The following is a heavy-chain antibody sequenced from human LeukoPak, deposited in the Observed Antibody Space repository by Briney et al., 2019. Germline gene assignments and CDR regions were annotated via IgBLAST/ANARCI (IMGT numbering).Heavy chain of an antibody. CDR3: ARGGNWFDP. V-gene: IGHV4-61*02. CDR1: GGSISSGSYY. Sequence: KPSETLSLTCTVSGGSISSGSYYWSWIRQPAGKGLEWIGRIYTSGSTNYNPSLKSRVTISVDTSKNQFSLKLSSVTAADTAVYYCARGGNWFDPWGQGTLVTVSS. CDR2: IYTSGST. J-gene: IGHJ5*02. D-gene: IGHD2-15*01.